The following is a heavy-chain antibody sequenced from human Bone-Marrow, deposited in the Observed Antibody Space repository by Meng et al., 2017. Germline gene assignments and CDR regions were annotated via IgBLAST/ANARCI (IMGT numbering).Heavy chain of an antibody. Sequence: ASVKVSCKASGYTFTSYYMHWVRQAPGQGLEWMGIINPSGGSTSYAQKFQGRVTMTRDTSISTAYMELSRLRSDDTAVYYCAREGYSGYGLFDYWGQGTLVTVSS. D-gene: IGHD5-12*01. CDR3: AREGYSGYGLFDY. V-gene: IGHV1-46*01. J-gene: IGHJ4*02. CDR2: INPSGGST. CDR1: GYTFTSYY.